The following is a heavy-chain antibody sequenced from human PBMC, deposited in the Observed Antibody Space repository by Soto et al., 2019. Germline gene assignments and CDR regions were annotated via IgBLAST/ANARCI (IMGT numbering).Heavy chain of an antibody. CDR3: ASHFGVVTSPSWDY. CDR2: ISSSGSTI. CDR1: GFTFSDYY. Sequence: GGSLRLSCAASGFTFSDYYMSWIRQAPGKGLEWVSYISSSGSTIYYADSVKGRFTISRDNAKNSLYLQMNSLRAEDTAVYYCASHFGVVTSPSWDYWGQGTLVTVSS. J-gene: IGHJ4*02. V-gene: IGHV3-11*01. D-gene: IGHD3-3*01.